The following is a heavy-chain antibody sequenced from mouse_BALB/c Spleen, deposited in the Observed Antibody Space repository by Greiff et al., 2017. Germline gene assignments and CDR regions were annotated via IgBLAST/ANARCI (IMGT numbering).Heavy chain of an antibody. CDR1: GFTFSDYY. J-gene: IGHJ4*01. D-gene: IGHD2-10*02. CDR3: AREGKYGNYDAMDY. Sequence: EVKLVESGGGLVKPGGSLKLSCAASGFTFSDYYMYWVRQTPEKRLEWVATISDGGSYTYYPDSVKGRFTISRDNAKNNLYLQMSSLKSEDTAMYYCAREGKYGNYDAMDYWGQGTSVTVSS. V-gene: IGHV5-4*02. CDR2: ISDGGSYT.